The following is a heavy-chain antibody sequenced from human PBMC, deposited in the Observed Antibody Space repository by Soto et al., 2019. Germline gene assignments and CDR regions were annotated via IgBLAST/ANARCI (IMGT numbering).Heavy chain of an antibody. CDR1: GGTFSSYA. Sequence: GASVKVSCKHSGGTFSSYAISWVRQAPGQGLEWMGGIIPIFGTANYAQKFQGRVTITADESTSTAYMELSSLRSEDTAVYYCARLGYCSGGSCPYYYYGMDVWGKGTTGTGSS. D-gene: IGHD2-15*01. V-gene: IGHV1-69*13. CDR3: ARLGYCSGGSCPYYYYGMDV. CDR2: IIPIFGTA. J-gene: IGHJ6*04.